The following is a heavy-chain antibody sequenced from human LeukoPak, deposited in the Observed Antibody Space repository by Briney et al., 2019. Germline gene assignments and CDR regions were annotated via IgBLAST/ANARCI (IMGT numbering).Heavy chain of an antibody. CDR1: GFTFSSYD. D-gene: IGHD1-26*01. V-gene: IGHV3-13*01. Sequence: PGGSLRLSCAASGFTFSSYDMHWVRQATGKGLEWVSGIGTRGDTYYSGSVKGRFTISRENARNSMYLQMNSLRAGDTAVYYCATDPEWGIWGHGTMVTVSS. J-gene: IGHJ3*02. CDR2: IGTRGDT. CDR3: ATDPEWGI.